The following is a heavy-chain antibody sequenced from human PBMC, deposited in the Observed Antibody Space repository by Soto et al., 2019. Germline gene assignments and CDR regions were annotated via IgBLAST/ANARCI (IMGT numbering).Heavy chain of an antibody. Sequence: SETLSLTCTVSGGSISSSSYYWGWIRQPPGKGLEWIGSIYYSGSTYYNPSLKSRVTISVDTSKNQFSLKLSSVTAADTAVYYCARGIGYYFDSWGQGTLVTVSS. CDR1: GGSISSSSYY. V-gene: IGHV4-39*01. CDR2: IYYSGST. D-gene: IGHD5-12*01. CDR3: ARGIGYYFDS. J-gene: IGHJ4*02.